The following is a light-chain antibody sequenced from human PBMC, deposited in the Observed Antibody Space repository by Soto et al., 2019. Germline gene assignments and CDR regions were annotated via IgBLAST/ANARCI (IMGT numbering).Light chain of an antibody. CDR2: GAS. J-gene: IGKJ1*01. V-gene: IGKV3-15*01. Sequence: EVVMTQSPATLSVSPGERVTLSCRASQNVNINLAWYQHKAGQAPRLLLYGASNRATDIPVKFSGSGSGTEFTLTISSLQSEDFAVYYCQQYNDWPRTFVQGTRVE. CDR1: QNVNIN. CDR3: QQYNDWPRT.